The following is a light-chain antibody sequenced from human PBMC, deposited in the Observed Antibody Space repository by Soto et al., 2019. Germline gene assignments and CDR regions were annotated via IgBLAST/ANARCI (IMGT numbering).Light chain of an antibody. J-gene: IGLJ1*01. CDR3: TSYTRYTALV. CDR1: SSDIGTYNY. V-gene: IGLV2-14*01. CDR2: EVT. Sequence: QSALTQPASVSGSPGQSITISCSGTSSDIGTYNYVSWYQQHPGKAPKLIIYEVTNRPSGVSDRFSGSKSGTTASLTISGLQPEDEGDYHCTSYTRYTALVFGTGTKLTVL.